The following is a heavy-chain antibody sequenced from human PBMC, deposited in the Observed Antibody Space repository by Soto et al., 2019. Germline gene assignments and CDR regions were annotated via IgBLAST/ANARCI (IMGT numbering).Heavy chain of an antibody. CDR1: GFTFSSYG. CDR2: IWYDGSNK. D-gene: IGHD3-3*01. Sequence: GGSLRLSCAASGFTFSSYGMHWVRQAPGKGLEWVAVIWYDGSNKYYADSVKGRFTISRDNSKNSLYLQMNSLRAEDTAVYYCARDGVWRIFGVVITGTNYFDYWGQGTLVTVSS. V-gene: IGHV3-33*01. CDR3: ARDGVWRIFGVVITGTNYFDY. J-gene: IGHJ4*02.